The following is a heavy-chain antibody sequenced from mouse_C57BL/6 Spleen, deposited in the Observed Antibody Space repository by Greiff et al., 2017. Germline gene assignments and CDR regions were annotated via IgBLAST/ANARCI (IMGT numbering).Heavy chain of an antibody. CDR3: ARPLYYYGSSDFDD. J-gene: IGHJ2*01. CDR2: IDPANGNT. Sequence: VHVKQSVAELVRPGASVKLSCTASGFNIKNTYMHWVKQRPEQGLAWIGRIDPANGNTKYAPKFQGKATITADTSSNTAYLQLSSLTSEDTAIYYCARPLYYYGSSDFDDWGQGTTLTVSS. D-gene: IGHD1-1*01. CDR1: GFNIKNTY. V-gene: IGHV14-3*01.